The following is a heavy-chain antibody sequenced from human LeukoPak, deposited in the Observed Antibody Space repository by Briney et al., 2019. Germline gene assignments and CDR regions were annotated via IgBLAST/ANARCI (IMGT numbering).Heavy chain of an antibody. Sequence: GGSLRLSCAASGFTVSNYMNWVRQAPGKGLEWVSSISSSSSYIYYADSVKGRFTISRDNAKNSLYLQMNSLRAEDTAVYYCARDPRLHSDYWGQGTLVTVSS. V-gene: IGHV3-21*01. J-gene: IGHJ4*02. CDR2: ISSSSSYI. D-gene: IGHD4-11*01. CDR1: GFTVSNY. CDR3: ARDPRLHSDY.